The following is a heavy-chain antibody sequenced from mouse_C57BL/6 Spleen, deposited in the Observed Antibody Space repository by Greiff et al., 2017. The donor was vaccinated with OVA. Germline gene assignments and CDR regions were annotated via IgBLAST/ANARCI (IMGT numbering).Heavy chain of an antibody. CDR3: ARWYYGSRDWYFDV. CDR1: GYAFSSYW. J-gene: IGHJ1*03. CDR2: IYPGDGDT. Sequence: QVQLQQSGAELVKPGASVKISCKASGYAFSSYWMNWVKQRPGKGLEWIGQIYPGDGDTNYNGKFKGKATLTADKSSSTAYMQLSSLTSEDSAVYFCARWYYGSRDWYFDVWGTGTTVTVSS. D-gene: IGHD1-1*01. V-gene: IGHV1-80*01.